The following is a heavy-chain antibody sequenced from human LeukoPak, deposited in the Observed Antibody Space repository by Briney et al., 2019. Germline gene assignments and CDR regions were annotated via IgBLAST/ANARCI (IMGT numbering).Heavy chain of an antibody. Sequence: SETLSLTCAVYGGSFSGYYWSWIRQPPGKGLEWIGEINHSGSTNYNPSLKSRVTISVDTSKNQLSLKLSSVTAADTAVYYCARCPGVGIAAACLYYFENWGQGTLGTVSS. D-gene: IGHD6-13*01. CDR2: INHSGST. CDR3: ARCPGVGIAAACLYYFEN. V-gene: IGHV4-34*01. CDR1: GGSFSGYY. J-gene: IGHJ4*02.